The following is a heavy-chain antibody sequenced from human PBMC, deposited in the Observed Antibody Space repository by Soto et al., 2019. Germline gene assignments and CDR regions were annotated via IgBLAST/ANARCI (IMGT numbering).Heavy chain of an antibody. CDR1: GYTFTSYD. V-gene: IGHV1-8*01. D-gene: IGHD2-8*02. CDR2: MNPNSGTT. CDR3: ARVACTGGRCYYDY. Sequence: GASVKVSCKASGYTFTSYDFNWVRPATGQGLEWLGWMNPNSGTTGYAQRFQGRVTMTRNTAISTAYMELSSLRSEDTAMYYCARVACTGGRCYYDYWGQGTLVTVSS. J-gene: IGHJ4*02.